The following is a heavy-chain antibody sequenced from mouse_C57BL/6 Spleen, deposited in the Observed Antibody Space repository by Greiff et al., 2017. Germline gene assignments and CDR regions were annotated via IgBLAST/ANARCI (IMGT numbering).Heavy chain of an antibody. Sequence: VQLQQSGPGLVAPSQSLSISCTVSGFSLTSYGIDWVRQPPGKGLEWLGVIWGGGSTNYNAALMSSLSISKDNSKSHVVLKMNSMQTDDTAMYYCAKRVYGSSYWYFDVWGTGTTVTVSS. D-gene: IGHD1-1*01. CDR3: AKRVYGSSYWYFDV. V-gene: IGHV2-9*01. CDR1: GFSLTSYG. CDR2: IWGGGST. J-gene: IGHJ1*03.